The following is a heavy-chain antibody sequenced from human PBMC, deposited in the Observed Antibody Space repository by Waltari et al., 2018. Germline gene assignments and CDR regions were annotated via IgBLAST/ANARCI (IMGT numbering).Heavy chain of an antibody. Sequence: QVQLQESGPGLVKPSETLSLTCTVSGYSISIGSYWGWTRQPPGKGLEWIGSIYHSGSTYYNPSLKSRVTISVDTSKNQFSLKLSSVTAADTAVYYCARAGPEYSSSSYYFDYWGQGTLVTVSS. D-gene: IGHD6-6*01. J-gene: IGHJ4*02. CDR1: GYSISIGSY. CDR3: ARAGPEYSSSSYYFDY. V-gene: IGHV4-38-2*02. CDR2: IYHSGST.